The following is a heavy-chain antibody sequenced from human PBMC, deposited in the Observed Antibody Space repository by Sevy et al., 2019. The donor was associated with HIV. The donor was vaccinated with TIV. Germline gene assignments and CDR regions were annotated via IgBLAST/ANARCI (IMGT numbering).Heavy chain of an antibody. J-gene: IGHJ4*02. CDR2: ISFDGRNK. Sequence: GGSLRLSCSTSGFNLGDYAMSWVRQSPGKGLEWVAIISFDGRNKRVAESVKGRFTISRDDSKSTVYLQMTSLRPEDAAVYYCARDHCTDGACFRSGYFDYWGQGTLVTVSS. V-gene: IGHV3-30*04. CDR1: GFNLGDYA. CDR3: ARDHCTDGACFRSGYFDY. D-gene: IGHD2-8*01.